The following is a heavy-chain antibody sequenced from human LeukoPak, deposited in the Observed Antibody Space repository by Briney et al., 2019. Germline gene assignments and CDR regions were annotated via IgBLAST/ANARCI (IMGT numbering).Heavy chain of an antibody. CDR2: ISSGAVSI. CDR3: AREAYYYDSSGRDAFDI. D-gene: IGHD3-22*01. J-gene: IGHJ3*02. V-gene: IGHV3-48*03. Sequence: PGGSLRLSCAASGFTFSSFEMNWVRQAPGKGLEWVSSISSGAVSIYYADSVKGRFTISRDNAKNSLYLQMNSLRAEDTAVYYCAREAYYYDSSGRDAFDIWGQGTMVTVSS. CDR1: GFTFSSFE.